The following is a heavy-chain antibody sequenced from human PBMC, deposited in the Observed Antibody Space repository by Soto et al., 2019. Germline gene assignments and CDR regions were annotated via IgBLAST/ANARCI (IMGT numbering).Heavy chain of an antibody. D-gene: IGHD1-26*01. V-gene: IGHV4-39*07. CDR1: GGSISSSSYN. J-gene: IGHJ3*02. CDR2: IYYSGST. CDR3: ASAYSGSYYPGAFDI. Sequence: SETLSLTCTVSGGSISSSSYNWGWIRQPPGKGLEWIGSIYYSGSTYYNPSLKSRVTISVDTSKNQFSLKLSSVTAADTAVYYCASAYSGSYYPGAFDIWGQGTMVTVSS.